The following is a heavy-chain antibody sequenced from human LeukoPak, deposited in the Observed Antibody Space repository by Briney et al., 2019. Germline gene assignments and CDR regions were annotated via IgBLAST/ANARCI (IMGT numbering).Heavy chain of an antibody. J-gene: IGHJ5*02. V-gene: IGHV6-1*01. Sequence: SQTLSLTCAISGDSVSSNSAAWNWIRQSPSRGLEWLGRTYYRSKWYNDYAVSVKSRITINPDTSKNQFSLQLNSVTPEDTAVYYCARGITIFGVANNWFDPWGQGTLVTVSS. CDR2: TYYRSKWYN. CDR3: ARGITIFGVANNWFDP. CDR1: GDSVSSNSAA. D-gene: IGHD3-3*01.